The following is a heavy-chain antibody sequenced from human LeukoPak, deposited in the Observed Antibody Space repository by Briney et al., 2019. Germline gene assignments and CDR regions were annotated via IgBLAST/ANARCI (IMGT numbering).Heavy chain of an antibody. V-gene: IGHV3-33*01. D-gene: IGHD1-7*01. CDR2: IWYDGSNK. CDR3: ARGSLTGTTGNFDY. J-gene: IGHJ4*02. CDR1: GFTFSSYG. Sequence: GRSLRLSCAASGFTFSSYGMHWVRQAPGKGLEWVAVIWYDGSNKYYADSVKGRFTISRDNSKNTLYLQMNSLRAEDTAVYYCARGSLTGTTGNFDYWGQGTLVTVSS.